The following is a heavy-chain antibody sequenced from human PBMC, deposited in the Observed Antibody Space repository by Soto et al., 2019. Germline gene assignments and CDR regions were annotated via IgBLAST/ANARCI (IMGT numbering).Heavy chain of an antibody. Sequence: QVQLVQSGAEVKKPGSSVKVSCKASGGTFSTSTFTWVRQAPGQGLEWMGRTIPLLNVADYAQDFQGSLTITAEKSTSTTYMELTSLTAKVTAVYYCARDSPIGSTFSGYDAIDSWGQGTLVTVSS. J-gene: IGHJ4*02. CDR3: ARDSPIGSTFSGYDAIDS. CDR1: GGTFSTST. CDR2: TIPLLNVA. D-gene: IGHD5-12*01. V-gene: IGHV1-69*08.